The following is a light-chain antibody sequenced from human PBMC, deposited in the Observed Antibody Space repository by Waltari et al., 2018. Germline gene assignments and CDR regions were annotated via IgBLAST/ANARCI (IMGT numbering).Light chain of an antibody. V-gene: IGLV2-23*01. J-gene: IGLJ3*02. Sequence: QSALTQPASVSGSPGPSITISCTGTSSAVGNYNLVSWYHQYPGKAPKVMIYDDNRRPSGVSDRFSGSKSGDTASLTISGVQAEDEADYYCCSYAGSYTWVFGGGTKLTVL. CDR3: CSYAGSYTWV. CDR1: SSAVGNYNL. CDR2: DDN.